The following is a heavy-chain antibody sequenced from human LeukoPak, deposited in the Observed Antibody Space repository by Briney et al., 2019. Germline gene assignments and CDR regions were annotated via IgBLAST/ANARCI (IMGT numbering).Heavy chain of an antibody. J-gene: IGHJ4*02. CDR3: ARTVAGPYS. Sequence: GGSLRLSCAASGFPFSTYALSWVRQAPGKGLEWVSAISGSAGSTYYADSVKGRFTISRDNSKNTLYLQMNSLRAEDTAVYYCARTVAGPYSWGQGTLVTVSS. D-gene: IGHD6-19*01. CDR1: GFPFSTYA. V-gene: IGHV3-23*01. CDR2: ISGSAGST.